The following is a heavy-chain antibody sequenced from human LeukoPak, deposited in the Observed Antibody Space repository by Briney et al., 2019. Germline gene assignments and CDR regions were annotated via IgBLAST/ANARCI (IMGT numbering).Heavy chain of an antibody. CDR1: GFTFSDYY. V-gene: IGHV3-11*04. J-gene: IGHJ4*02. D-gene: IGHD6-19*01. CDR2: ISSSGSTI. CDR3: ARVPAVAGINLYYFDY. Sequence: GGSLRLSCAASGFTFSDYYMSWIRQAPGKGLEWVSYISSSGSTIYYADSVKGRFTISRDNAKNSLYLQMNSLRAEDTAVYYCARVPAVAGINLYYFDYWGQGTLVTVSS.